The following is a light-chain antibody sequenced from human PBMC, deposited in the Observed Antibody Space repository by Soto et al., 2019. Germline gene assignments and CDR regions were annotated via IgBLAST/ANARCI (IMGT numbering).Light chain of an antibody. CDR2: TDY. J-gene: IGLJ3*02. V-gene: IGLV1-44*01. Sequence: QAVVTQSPSASGTPGQRVTISCSGSSSNIGSNTVNWYQQLPGTAPKLLIYTDYQRPSGVPDRFSGSKSGTSASLAISGLQSEDEAAYYCATWDDSLNGVVFGGGTKLTVL. CDR3: ATWDDSLNGVV. CDR1: SSNIGSNT.